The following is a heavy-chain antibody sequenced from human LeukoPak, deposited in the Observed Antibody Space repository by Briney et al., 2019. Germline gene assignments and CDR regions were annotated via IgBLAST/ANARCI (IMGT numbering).Heavy chain of an antibody. CDR1: GFTISSYW. CDR3: ARHLAGDSLYRHFDY. J-gene: IGHJ4*02. V-gene: IGHV3-7*04. Sequence: GGSLRLSCAASGFTISSYWMSWVRQAPGKGLEWVANIKQDGSETNYVDSVKGRFTISRDNAKNSLFLQMNSLRGEDTAIYYCARHLAGDSLYRHFDYWGQGTLVTVSS. CDR2: IKQDGSET. D-gene: IGHD5/OR15-5a*01.